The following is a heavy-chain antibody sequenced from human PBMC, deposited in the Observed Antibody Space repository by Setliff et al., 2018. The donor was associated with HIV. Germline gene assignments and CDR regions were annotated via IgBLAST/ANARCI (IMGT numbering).Heavy chain of an antibody. D-gene: IGHD6-6*01. J-gene: IGHJ6*03. V-gene: IGHV4-59*11. CDR2: IYYSGST. CDR3: ARDGGAARPMDV. Sequence: SETLSLTCTVSGGSISSHYWSWIRQPPGKGLEWIGYIYYSGSTNYNPSLKSRVTISVDTSKNQFSLKLSSVTAADTAVHYCARDGGAARPMDVWGKGTTVTVSS. CDR1: GGSISSHY.